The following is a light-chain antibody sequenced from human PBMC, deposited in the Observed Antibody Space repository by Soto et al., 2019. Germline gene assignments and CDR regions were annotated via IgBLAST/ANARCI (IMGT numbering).Light chain of an antibody. Sequence: QSVLTQPASVSGSPGQSITVSCTGTNSDVGSYEFVSWYQQHPGKAPKLMIYEGIKRPSGVSTRFSGSKSGNTASLTISGLQAEDEAEYYCCSYAGSRTVYVFGNGTKVTVL. V-gene: IGLV2-23*01. CDR1: NSDVGSYEF. CDR3: CSYAGSRTVYV. J-gene: IGLJ1*01. CDR2: EGI.